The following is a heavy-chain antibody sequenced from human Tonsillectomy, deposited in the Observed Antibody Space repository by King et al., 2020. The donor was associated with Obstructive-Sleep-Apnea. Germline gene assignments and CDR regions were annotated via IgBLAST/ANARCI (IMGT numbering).Heavy chain of an antibody. CDR1: GGSISSYY. V-gene: IGHV4-59*01. Sequence: QLQESGPRLVKPSETLSLTCTVSGGSISSYYWSWLRPPPGKGLEWIGNTYYSGSTNYNPSLQSRVTISVDTSKNQFSLKLNSVTAADTAVYYCARDSNYDVWGSYSPYNWFDPWGQGTLVTVSS. CDR3: ARDSNYDVWGSYSPYNWFDP. D-gene: IGHD3-3*01. J-gene: IGHJ5*02. CDR2: TYYSGST.